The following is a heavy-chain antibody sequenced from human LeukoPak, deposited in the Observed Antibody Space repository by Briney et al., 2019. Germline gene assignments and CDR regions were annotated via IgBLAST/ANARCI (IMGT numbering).Heavy chain of an antibody. J-gene: IGHJ6*02. CDR3: ARELYSSSWYLYYDCYGMDV. CDR2: IIPILGIA. CDR1: GATFTSYA. V-gene: IGHV1-69*04. D-gene: IGHD6-13*01. Sequence: GASVTLSCTASGATFTSYAISWVRQAPGQGPGWMGRIIPILGIANYSQKFQGRVTMTRSTSISTAFMELSSLRSEDTAVYYCARELYSSSWYLYYDCYGMDVWGQGTTVTVSS.